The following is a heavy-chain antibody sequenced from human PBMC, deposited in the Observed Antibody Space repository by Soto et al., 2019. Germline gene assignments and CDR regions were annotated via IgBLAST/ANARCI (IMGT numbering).Heavy chain of an antibody. CDR2: INHSEST. J-gene: IGHJ4*02. D-gene: IGHD3-10*01. Sequence: PSETLSLTCAVYGGSFSDYYWTWIRQRAGKRREWIGEINHSESTNYNPSLKSRVTISVDTSKNQFSLKGTSVTAADTAVYYCARGLVRRVIIQYTSFFDSWGLGALVTVSS. CDR3: ARGLVRRVIIQYTSFFDS. CDR1: GGSFSDYY. V-gene: IGHV4-34*01.